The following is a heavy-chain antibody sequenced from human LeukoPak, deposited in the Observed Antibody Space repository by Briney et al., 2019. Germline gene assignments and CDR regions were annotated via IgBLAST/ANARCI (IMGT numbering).Heavy chain of an antibody. D-gene: IGHD2-2*01. Sequence: GASVKVSCKASGYTFSSYAMNWVRQAPGQGLEWTGWINTNTGNPTYAQGFTGRFVFSLDTSVSTAFLQISSLKAEDTAVYYCARAGMPFYYYYMDVWGKGTTVTVPS. CDR2: INTNTGNP. CDR3: ARAGMPFYYYYMDV. J-gene: IGHJ6*03. CDR1: GYTFSSYA. V-gene: IGHV7-4-1*02.